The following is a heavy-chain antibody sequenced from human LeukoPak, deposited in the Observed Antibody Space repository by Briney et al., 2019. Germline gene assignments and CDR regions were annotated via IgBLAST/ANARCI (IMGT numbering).Heavy chain of an antibody. J-gene: IGHJ3*02. CDR1: GFTFSSYG. CDR2: ILYDGSNK. V-gene: IGHV3-30*02. Sequence: GGSLRLSCAASGFTFSSYGMHWVRQAPGKGLDWVAFILYDGSNKYYADSVKGRFTISRDNSKNTLYLQMNSLRAEDTAVYYCARYSSRGRAFDIWGQGTMVTVSS. CDR3: ARYSSRGRAFDI. D-gene: IGHD5-18*01.